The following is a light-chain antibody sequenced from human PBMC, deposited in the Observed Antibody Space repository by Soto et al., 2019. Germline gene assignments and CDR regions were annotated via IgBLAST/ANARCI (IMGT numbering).Light chain of an antibody. J-gene: IGLJ2*01. CDR3: QTWGTGTVI. CDR2: LNSDGSN. CDR1: SGHSNYA. Sequence: QPVLTQSPSASASLGASVKLTCVLSSGHSNYAVAWHQQQPEKGPRYLMRLNSDGSNNRGDGIPDRFSGSSSGTERYLTISRLQSEDEADYYCQTWGTGTVIFGGGTTVTVL. V-gene: IGLV4-69*01.